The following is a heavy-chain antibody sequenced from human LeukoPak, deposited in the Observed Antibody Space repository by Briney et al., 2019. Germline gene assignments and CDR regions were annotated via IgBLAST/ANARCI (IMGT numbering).Heavy chain of an antibody. CDR3: TTDQPSPVDYDFWSAQNYYYYYYMDV. CDR1: GFTFSNYG. CDR2: ITSSGIT. D-gene: IGHD3-3*01. V-gene: IGHV3-23*01. J-gene: IGHJ6*03. Sequence: GGTLRLSCAASGFTFSNYGMNWVRQAPGKGLEWVSGITSSGITYYADSVKGRFTVSRDNSKNTLYLQMNSLKTEDTAVYYCTTDQPSPVDYDFWSAQNYYYYYYMDVWGKGTTVTVSS.